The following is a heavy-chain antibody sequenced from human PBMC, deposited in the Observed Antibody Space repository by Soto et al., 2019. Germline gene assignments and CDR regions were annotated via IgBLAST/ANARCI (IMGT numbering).Heavy chain of an antibody. CDR3: ARGGRIVDSGIGYYYYHAMDV. CDR1: GYTFTSFY. J-gene: IGHJ6*02. D-gene: IGHD5-18*01. V-gene: IGHV1-46*01. CDR2: FNPTGDTA. Sequence: ASVKVSCKASGYTFTSFYIHWVRQAPGQGLEWMGIFNPTGDTASYAQKLQGRVTMTRDTSTGTAYMELGSLRSEDTAVYYCARGGRIVDSGIGYYYYHAMDVWGQGTTVTVSS.